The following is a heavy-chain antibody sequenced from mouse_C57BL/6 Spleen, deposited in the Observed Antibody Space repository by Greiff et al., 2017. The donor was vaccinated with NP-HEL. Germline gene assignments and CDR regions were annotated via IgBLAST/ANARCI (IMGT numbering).Heavy chain of an antibody. CDR1: GYSITSGYY. V-gene: IGHV3-6*01. J-gene: IGHJ3*01. CDR3: ALAYYSNYQAWFAY. CDR2: ISYDGSN. Sequence: EVKLMESGPGLVKPSQSLSLTCSVTGYSITSGYYWNWIRQFPGNKLEWMGYISYDGSNNYNPSLKNRISITRDTSKNQFFLKLNSVTTEDTATYYCALAYYSNYQAWFAYRGQGTLVTVST. D-gene: IGHD2-5*01.